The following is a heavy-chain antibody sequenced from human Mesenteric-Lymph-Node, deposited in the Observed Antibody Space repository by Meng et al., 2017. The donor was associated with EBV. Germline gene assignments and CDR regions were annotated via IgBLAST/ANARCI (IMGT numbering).Heavy chain of an antibody. D-gene: IGHD5-24*01. CDR1: GFAFSGYG. J-gene: IGHJ4*02. CDR3: AKAVEMATIRGDYFDY. CDR2: ISYDGSDK. V-gene: IGHV3-30*18. Sequence: QVQLVESGGGVVQPGRSLRLPCAASGFAFSGYGMHWVRQAPGKGLEWVAVISYDGSDKYYADSVKGRFTISRDNSKNTLYLQMNSLRVEDTAVYYCAKAVEMATIRGDYFDYWGQGTMVTVYS.